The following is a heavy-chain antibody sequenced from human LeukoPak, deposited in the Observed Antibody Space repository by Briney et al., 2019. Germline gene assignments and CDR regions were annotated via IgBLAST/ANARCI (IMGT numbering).Heavy chain of an antibody. D-gene: IGHD6-6*01. V-gene: IGHV3-11*04. CDR3: AKEEYSISPSFDH. Sequence: GGSLRLSCAASGFPFSDYYMGWIRQAPGKGPECVAYITHSGTIIYYADSVKGRFTISRDDSENTLYLQMNSLRPEDTAVYYCAKEEYSISPSFDHWGQGTLVAVSS. J-gene: IGHJ4*02. CDR1: GFPFSDYY. CDR2: ITHSGTII.